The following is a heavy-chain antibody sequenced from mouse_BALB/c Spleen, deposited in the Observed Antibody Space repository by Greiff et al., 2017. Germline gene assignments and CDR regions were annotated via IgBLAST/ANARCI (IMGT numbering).Heavy chain of an antibody. D-gene: IGHD1-1*02. CDR3: ARREGGYYFDY. CDR2: ISSGGSYT. J-gene: IGHJ2*01. V-gene: IGHV5-6*02. CDR1: GFTFSSYG. Sequence: EVKLMESGGDLVKPGGSLKLSCAASGFTFSSYGMSWVRQTPDKRLEWVATISSGGSYTYYPDSVKGRFTISRDNAKNTLYLQMSSLKSEDTAMYYCARREGGYYFDYWGQGTTLTVSS.